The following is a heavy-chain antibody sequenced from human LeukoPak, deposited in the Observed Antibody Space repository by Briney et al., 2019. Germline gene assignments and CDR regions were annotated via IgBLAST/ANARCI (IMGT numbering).Heavy chain of an antibody. V-gene: IGHV1-69*02. CDR3: ASNLGYCSSTSCSAMSRYNYYMDV. CDR2: IIPILGIA. Sequence: GASVKVSCKASGGTFSSYTISWVRQAPGQGLEWMGRIIPILGIANYAQKFQGRVTITADKSTSTAYMELSSLRSEDTAVYYCASNLGYCSSTSCSAMSRYNYYMDVWGKGTTVTVSS. CDR1: GGTFSSYT. D-gene: IGHD2-2*01. J-gene: IGHJ6*03.